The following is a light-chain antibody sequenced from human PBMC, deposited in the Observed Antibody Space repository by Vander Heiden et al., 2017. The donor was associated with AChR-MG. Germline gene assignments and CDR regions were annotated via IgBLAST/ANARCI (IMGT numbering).Light chain of an antibody. V-gene: IGKV1-5*03. CDR2: KAS. J-gene: IGKJ2*01. CDR3: QQFDNYSGT. Sequence: DIQMTQSPSTLSASVGDTVTITCRASQIIPSWLAWYQQKPRRAPKLLVTKASGLEGGVPARFSDSRSGTEFNFTSSSLQPDDFATYYCQQFDNYSGTFGQGTKLEIK. CDR1: QIIPSW.